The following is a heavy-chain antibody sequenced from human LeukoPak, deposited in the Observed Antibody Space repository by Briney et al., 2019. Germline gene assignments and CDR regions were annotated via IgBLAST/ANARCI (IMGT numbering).Heavy chain of an antibody. CDR2: ISGDGSST. CDR3: ARASGAGYDY. CDR1: GFTFSSYG. V-gene: IGHV3-74*01. J-gene: IGHJ4*02. D-gene: IGHD3-9*01. Sequence: GRSLRLSCAASGFTFSSYGMHWVRQAPGKGLVWVSRISGDGSSTTYADSVKGRFTISRDNAKNTLYLQINSLRADDTAVYYCARASGAGYDYWGQGTLVTVSS.